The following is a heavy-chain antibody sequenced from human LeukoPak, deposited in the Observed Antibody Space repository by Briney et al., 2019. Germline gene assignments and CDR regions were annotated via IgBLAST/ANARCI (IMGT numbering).Heavy chain of an antibody. Sequence: TGGSLRLSCVVSGFSVINNYMSWVRQAPGKGLEWVSVVYSGGSTYYADSVKGRFTISRDIFKTTLYLQMTSLRADDTAVYYCAKDGSHSSGWEGGVDYWGQGTLVTVSS. J-gene: IGHJ4*02. CDR1: GFSVINNY. CDR2: VYSGGST. D-gene: IGHD6-19*01. V-gene: IGHV3-53*01. CDR3: AKDGSHSSGWEGGVDY.